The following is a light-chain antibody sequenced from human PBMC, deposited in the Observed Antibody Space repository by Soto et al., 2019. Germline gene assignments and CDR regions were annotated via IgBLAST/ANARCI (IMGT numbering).Light chain of an antibody. CDR3: CSYAGSDTLL. CDR2: EGR. V-gene: IGLV2-23*01. CDR1: SSDVGTYNL. Sequence: QSALTQPASVSGSPGQSITISCTGTSSDVGTYNLVSWYQQHPGKAPKLVIYEGRKRPSGVSNRFSGSKSGNTASLTISGLQAEDEADYYCCSYAGSDTLLFGGGTKLTVL. J-gene: IGLJ2*01.